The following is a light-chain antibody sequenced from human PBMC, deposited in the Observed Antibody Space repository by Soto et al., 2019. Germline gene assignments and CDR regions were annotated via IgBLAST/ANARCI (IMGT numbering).Light chain of an antibody. CDR3: QQYSSTPWT. J-gene: IGKJ1*01. CDR1: QSISSW. CDR2: MAS. Sequence: DIQMTQSPSTLSASVGDRVSITCRARQSISSWLAWYQQKPGKAPKLLVYMASSLQSGVPSRFSGSGSPTEFHLTISSLQPDDFANYYCQQYSSTPWTFGQGTKV. V-gene: IGKV1-5*03.